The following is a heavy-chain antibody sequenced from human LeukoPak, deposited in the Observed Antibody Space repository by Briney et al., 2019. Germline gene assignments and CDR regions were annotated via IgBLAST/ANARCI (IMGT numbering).Heavy chain of an antibody. V-gene: IGHV1-2*02. D-gene: IGHD2-15*01. Sequence: ASVKVSCKASGYSFTGYYIHWVRQAPGQGLEWMGWIDPNSGGTSYAQNFQGRVTMTRDTSINTAYMELSRLTSDDTAIYFCARDCSCSGGSCRNWFDPWGQGALVTVSS. J-gene: IGHJ5*02. CDR3: ARDCSCSGGSCRNWFDP. CDR2: IDPNSGGT. CDR1: GYSFTGYY.